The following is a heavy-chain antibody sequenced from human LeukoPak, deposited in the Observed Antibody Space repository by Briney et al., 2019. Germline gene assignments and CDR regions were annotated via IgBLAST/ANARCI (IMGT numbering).Heavy chain of an antibody. Sequence: PSDTLSLICTVSGGSISSYYWRWIRQPPGKGLEWIGYIYYSGSTNYNPSLKSRVTISVDTPKTQFSLKLSSVTAADTAVYYCASYKWELGIYFYYSGEGNLVTVSS. D-gene: IGHD1-26*01. CDR2: IYYSGST. V-gene: IGHV4-59*07. CDR3: ASYKWELGIYFYY. CDR1: GGSISSYY. J-gene: IGHJ4*02.